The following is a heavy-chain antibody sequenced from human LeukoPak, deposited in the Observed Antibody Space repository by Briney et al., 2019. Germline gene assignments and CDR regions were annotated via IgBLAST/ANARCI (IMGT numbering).Heavy chain of an antibody. CDR3: ARAAYCGGDCYSGANDY. CDR2: IYSGGST. V-gene: IGHV3-53*01. J-gene: IGHJ4*02. CDR1: GFTVSSNY. D-gene: IGHD2-21*02. Sequence: PGGSLRLSCAASGFTVSSNYMSWVRQAPGKGLEWVSVIYSGGSTYYADSAKGRFTISRDNSKNTLYLQMNSLRAEDTAVYYCARAAYCGGDCYSGANDYWGQGTLVTVSS.